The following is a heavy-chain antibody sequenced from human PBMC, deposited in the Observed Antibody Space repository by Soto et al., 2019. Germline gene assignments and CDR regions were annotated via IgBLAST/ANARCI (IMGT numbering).Heavy chain of an antibody. D-gene: IGHD2-2*01. J-gene: IGHJ6*02. CDR2: ISAYNGNT. CDR1: GYTFTSYG. CDR3: ARGGIVVVPAHYYGMDV. Sequence: ASVKVSCKASGYTFTSYGISWVRQAPGQGLEWMGWISAYNGNTNYAQKLQGRATMTTDTSTSTAYMELRSLRSDDTAVYYCARGGIVVVPAHYYGMDVWGQGTTVTVSS. V-gene: IGHV1-18*01.